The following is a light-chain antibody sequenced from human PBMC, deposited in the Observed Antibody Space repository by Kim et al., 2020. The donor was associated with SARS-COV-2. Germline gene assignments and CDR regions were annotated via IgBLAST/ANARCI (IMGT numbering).Light chain of an antibody. CDR2: WAS. Sequence: RATINCKSSQSVLYSSNNKTYLAWYQQKPGQPPKLLIYWASTRETGVPDRFSGGGSGTDFTLTISSLQAEDVAVYYCQHYYSTPYTFVQRTKLEI. CDR3: QHYYSTPYT. CDR1: QSVLYSSNNKTY. J-gene: IGKJ2*01. V-gene: IGKV4-1*01.